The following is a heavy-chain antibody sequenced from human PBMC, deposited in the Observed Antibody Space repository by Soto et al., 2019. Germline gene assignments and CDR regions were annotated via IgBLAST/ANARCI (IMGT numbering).Heavy chain of an antibody. CDR1: GGTFSSYT. CDR3: AGEYCSSTSCYLLVGAFDI. Sequence: EASVKVSCKASGGTFSSYTIRWVRQAPGQGLEWMGRIIPILGIANYAQKFQGRVTITADKSTSTAYMELSSLRSEDTAVYYCAGEYCSSTSCYLLVGAFDIWGQGTMVTVSS. J-gene: IGHJ3*02. D-gene: IGHD2-2*01. V-gene: IGHV1-69*02. CDR2: IIPILGIA.